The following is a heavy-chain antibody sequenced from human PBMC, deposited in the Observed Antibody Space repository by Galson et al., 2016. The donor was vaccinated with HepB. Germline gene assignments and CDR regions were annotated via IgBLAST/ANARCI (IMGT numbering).Heavy chain of an antibody. J-gene: IGHJ4*02. CDR1: GFSFSASG. V-gene: IGHV3-73*01. CDR3: IRQEGFDFWTGYYDY. D-gene: IGHD3/OR15-3a*01. CDR2: IRSKVNSYST. Sequence: SLRLSCAASGFSFSASGMHWVRQASGKGLEWVGRIRSKVNSYSTTYAVSVQGRFTISRDDSTNTMYFQMNSLKTEDTAVYFCIRQEGFDFWTGYYDYWGQGTLVTVSS.